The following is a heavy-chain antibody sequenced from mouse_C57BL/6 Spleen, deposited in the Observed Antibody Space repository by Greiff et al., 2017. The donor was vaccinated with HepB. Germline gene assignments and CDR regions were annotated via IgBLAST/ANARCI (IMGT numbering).Heavy chain of an antibody. CDR1: GYTFTDYN. V-gene: IGHV1-22*01. J-gene: IGHJ2*01. CDR3: ARPHYYGSSWGFDY. Sequence: DVKLQESGPELVKPGASVKMSCKASGYTFTDYNMHWVKQSNGKSLEWIGYINPNNGGTSYNQKFKGKATLTVNKSSSTAYMELRSLTSEDSAVYYCARPHYYGSSWGFDYWGQGTTLTVAS. D-gene: IGHD1-1*01. CDR2: INPNNGGT.